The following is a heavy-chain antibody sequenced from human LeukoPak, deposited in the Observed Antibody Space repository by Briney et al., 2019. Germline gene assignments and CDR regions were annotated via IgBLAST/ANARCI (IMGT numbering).Heavy chain of an antibody. CDR1: GFILSNYS. CDR3: ARDRSGWADWYFDL. D-gene: IGHD6-19*01. V-gene: IGHV3-21*01. CDR2: IRSAGSHI. J-gene: IGHJ2*01. Sequence: NPGGSLRLSCAASGFILSNYSMNWVRQAPGKGLEWVSSIRSAGSHIYYADSVKGRFTISRDNAKNSLFLQMNSLRAEDTAVYYCARDRSGWADWYFDLWGRGTLVTVSS.